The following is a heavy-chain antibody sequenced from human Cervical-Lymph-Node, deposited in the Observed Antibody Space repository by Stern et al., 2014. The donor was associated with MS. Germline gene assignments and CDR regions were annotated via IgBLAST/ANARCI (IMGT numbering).Heavy chain of an antibody. J-gene: IGHJ5*02. D-gene: IGHD2-15*01. V-gene: IGHV2-70*01. CDR1: GFSLSTSGMC. Sequence: QVPLGESGPALVKPTQTLTLTCTFSGFSLSTSGMCVSWIRPPPGKALEWLVILDWGDDKYYSTSLKTRLTISKDTSKNQVVLTMTNMDPVDTATYYCARMYSYCSGGSCYGWFDPWGQGTLVTVSS. CDR2: LDWGDDK. CDR3: ARMYSYCSGGSCYGWFDP.